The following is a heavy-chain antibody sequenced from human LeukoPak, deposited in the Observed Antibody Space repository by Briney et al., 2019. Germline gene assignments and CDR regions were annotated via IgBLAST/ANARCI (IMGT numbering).Heavy chain of an antibody. CDR1: GGSISSSSYY. CDR2: IYYSGST. D-gene: IGHD3-22*01. CDR3: ARVVVSRYYYDSSGYYFDY. Sequence: PSETLSLTCTVSGGSISSSSYYWGWLRQPPGKGLEWIGSIYYSGSTYYNPSLKSRVTISVDTYKNQFSLKLSSVTAADTAVYYCARVVVSRYYYDSSGYYFDYWGQGTLVTVSS. V-gene: IGHV4-39*07. J-gene: IGHJ4*02.